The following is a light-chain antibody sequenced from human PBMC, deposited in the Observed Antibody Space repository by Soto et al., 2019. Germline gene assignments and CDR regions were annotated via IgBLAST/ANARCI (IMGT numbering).Light chain of an antibody. CDR3: QQYNNWPGT. Sequence: EIVMTQSPATLSVSPGERATLSCSASQSVSSNLAWYQQKPGQAPRLLIYGASTRATGIPARFSGSGSGTEFTLTISSLQSEDCAVYYCQQYNNWPGTFGQGTKVEIK. CDR1: QSVSSN. V-gene: IGKV3-15*01. CDR2: GAS. J-gene: IGKJ1*01.